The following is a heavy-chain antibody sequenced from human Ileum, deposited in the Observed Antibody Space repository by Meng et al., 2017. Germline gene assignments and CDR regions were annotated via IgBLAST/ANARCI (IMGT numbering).Heavy chain of an antibody. CDR1: GDSISSSGW. V-gene: IGHV4-4*02. D-gene: IGHD1-26*01. CDR3: ARHIVGPTPGMEY. J-gene: IGHJ4*02. Sequence: QGRLQESGPGLVMPSETLSLTCTGSGDSISSSGWWSWVRQPPGKGLEWIGQIYQSGSTNYNPSLKSRVTISIDRSENQLSLKLSSVTAADTAVYYCARHIVGPTPGMEYWGQGTLVTVSS. CDR2: IYQSGST.